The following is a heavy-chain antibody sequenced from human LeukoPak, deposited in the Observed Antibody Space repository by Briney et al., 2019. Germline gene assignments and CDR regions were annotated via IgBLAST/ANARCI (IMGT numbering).Heavy chain of an antibody. V-gene: IGHV3-21*01. CDR1: RFTFSSYS. CDR3: AGDLGYSGNL. J-gene: IGHJ4*02. Sequence: GGSLGLSCAASRFTFSSYSMHWVRQAPGKGLEWVSYISSSSTYIYYADSVKGRFTISRDNAKNSLYLQMNSLRAEDTAVYCCAGDLGYSGNLWGQGTLVTVSS. D-gene: IGHD4-23*01. CDR2: ISSSSTYI.